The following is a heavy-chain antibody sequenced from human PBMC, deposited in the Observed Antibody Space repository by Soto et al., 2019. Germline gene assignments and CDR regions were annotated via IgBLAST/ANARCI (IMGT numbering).Heavy chain of an antibody. CDR1: GLTFSSYS. Sequence: PGGSLRLCCAASGLTFSSYSMNWVRQAPGKGLEWVSFISSSSSTIYYADSVKGRFTISRDNAKNSLYLQMNSLRDEDTAVYYCARDRGYTYGFDYWGQGTLVTSPQ. V-gene: IGHV3-48*02. J-gene: IGHJ4*02. CDR3: ARDRGYTYGFDY. D-gene: IGHD5-18*01. CDR2: ISSSSSTI.